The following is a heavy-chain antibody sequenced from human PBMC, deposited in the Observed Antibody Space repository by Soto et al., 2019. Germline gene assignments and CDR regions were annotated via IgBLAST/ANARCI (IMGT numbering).Heavy chain of an antibody. CDR3: ARELRFGGNSVDY. CDR1: GGSVNSGSYY. Sequence: QVHLQESGPGLVKPSETLSLTCAVSGGSVNSGSYYWSWIRQPPGKGLEWIGYIYYSGSTNYNPSLKSRVTISLDTSKHQFSLKLTSVTAADTAVYYCARELRFGGNSVDYWGQGTLVTVSS. D-gene: IGHD2-21*02. V-gene: IGHV4-61*01. CDR2: IYYSGST. J-gene: IGHJ4*02.